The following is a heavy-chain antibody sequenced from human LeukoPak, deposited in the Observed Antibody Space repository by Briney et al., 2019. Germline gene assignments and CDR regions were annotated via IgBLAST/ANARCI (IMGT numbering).Heavy chain of an antibody. CDR2: ISSSSSTI. CDR3: ARGRNGGRDHSGSSGTFDF. CDR1: GFTFSSYS. D-gene: IGHD6-19*01. J-gene: IGHJ4*02. V-gene: IGHV3-48*04. Sequence: PGGSLRLSCAASGFTFSSYSMNWVRQAPGKGLEWVSYISSSSSTIYYSDSVKGRFTISRDNAKNSLYLQMSSLRAEDTAVYYCARGRNGGRDHSGSSGTFDFWGQGTLVTVSS.